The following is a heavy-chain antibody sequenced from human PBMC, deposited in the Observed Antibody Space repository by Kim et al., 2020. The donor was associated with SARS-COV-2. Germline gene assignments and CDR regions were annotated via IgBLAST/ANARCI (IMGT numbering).Heavy chain of an antibody. Sequence: GGSLRLSCAASGFTFSSYGMHWVRQAPGKGLEWVAVISYDGSNKYYADSVKGRFTISRDNSKNTLYLQMNSLRAEDTAVYYCARDKVVVAAGKEDYYYYGMDVWGQGTTVTVSS. V-gene: IGHV3-33*05. CDR2: ISYDGSNK. J-gene: IGHJ6*02. CDR1: GFTFSSYG. CDR3: ARDKVVVAAGKEDYYYYGMDV. D-gene: IGHD2-15*01.